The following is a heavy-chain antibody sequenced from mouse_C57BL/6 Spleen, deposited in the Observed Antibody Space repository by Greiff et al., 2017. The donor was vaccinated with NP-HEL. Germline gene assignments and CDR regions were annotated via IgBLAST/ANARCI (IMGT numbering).Heavy chain of an antibody. CDR1: GYTFTSYG. V-gene: IGHV1-81*01. D-gene: IGHD2-3*01. Sequence: QVQLQQSGAELARPGASVKLSCKASGYTFTSYGISWVKQRTGQGLEWIGEIYPRSGNTYYNEKFKGKATLTADKSSSTAYMELRSLTSEDSAVYFCARPLYDGYYIGYFDVWGTGTTVTVSS. CDR2: IYPRSGNT. J-gene: IGHJ1*03. CDR3: ARPLYDGYYIGYFDV.